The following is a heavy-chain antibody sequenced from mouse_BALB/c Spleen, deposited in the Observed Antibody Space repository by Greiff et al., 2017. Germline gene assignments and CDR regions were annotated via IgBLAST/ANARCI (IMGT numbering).Heavy chain of an antibody. Sequence: QVQLKESGAEVMKPGASVKISCKATGYTFSSYWIEWVKQRPGHGLEWIGEILPGSGSTNYNEKFKGKATFTAETSSNTAYMQLSSLTSEDSAVYYCAGYYGYDEVAYWGQGTLVTVSA. V-gene: IGHV1-9*01. D-gene: IGHD2-2*01. CDR3: AGYYGYDEVAY. J-gene: IGHJ3*01. CDR1: GYTFSSYW. CDR2: ILPGSGST.